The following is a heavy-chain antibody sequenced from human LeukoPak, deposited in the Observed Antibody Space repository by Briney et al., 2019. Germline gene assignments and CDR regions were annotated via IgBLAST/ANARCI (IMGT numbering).Heavy chain of an antibody. Sequence: GSLRLSCAAPGFPFSSYAMSWVRQAPGKGLEGVSAISGSGGSTYYADSVKGRFTISRDNSKNTLYLQMNSLRAEDTAVYYCAKGGGYNWNYGHYWGQGTLVTVSS. CDR1: GFPFSSYA. J-gene: IGHJ4*02. CDR3: AKGGGYNWNYGHY. CDR2: ISGSGGST. D-gene: IGHD1-7*01. V-gene: IGHV3-23*01.